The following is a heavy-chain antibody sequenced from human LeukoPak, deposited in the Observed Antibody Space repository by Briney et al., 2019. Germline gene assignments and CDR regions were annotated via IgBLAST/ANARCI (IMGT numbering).Heavy chain of an antibody. CDR3: ARDPSYCGGDCYAFDI. Sequence: ASVKVSCKASGYTFTGYYLHWVRQAPGQGLEWMGWINPKTGGTKYAQKFQGRVTMTRDTSISTAYMELSRLRSDDTAVYYCARDPSYCGGDCYAFDIWGQGTMVTVSS. V-gene: IGHV1-2*02. CDR2: INPKTGGT. CDR1: GYTFTGYY. J-gene: IGHJ3*02. D-gene: IGHD2-21*02.